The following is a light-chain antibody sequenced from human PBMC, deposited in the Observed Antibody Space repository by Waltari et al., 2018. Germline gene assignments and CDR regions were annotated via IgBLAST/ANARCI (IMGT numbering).Light chain of an antibody. Sequence: QSALTQPASVSGSPGQSLTISCSGSSSYVGGYNYVSWYQQHPGKAPKVLIYDVSKWPAGVSNRFSGSKSGNTASLTISGLQAEDEADYYCTSYASSGTYVFGTGTKVTVL. CDR3: TSYASSGTYV. CDR2: DVS. V-gene: IGLV2-14*01. CDR1: SSYVGGYNY. J-gene: IGLJ1*01.